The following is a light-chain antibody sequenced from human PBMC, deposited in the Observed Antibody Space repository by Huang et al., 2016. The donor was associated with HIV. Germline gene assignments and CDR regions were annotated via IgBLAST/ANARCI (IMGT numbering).Light chain of an antibody. CDR2: DAS. CDR3: QQYDNLPR. J-gene: IGKJ4*01. V-gene: IGKV1-33*01. CDR1: QDISND. Sequence: DIQMTQSPSSLSASVGDRVTITCQASQDISNDLNWYQQKPGKAPKLLIYDASNLETGVPSRFSGSGSGTDFTFTISSLQPEDIATYYCQQYDNLPRFGGGTKVEIK.